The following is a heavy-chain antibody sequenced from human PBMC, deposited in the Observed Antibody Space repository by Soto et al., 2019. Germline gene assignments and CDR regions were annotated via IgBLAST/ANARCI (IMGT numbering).Heavy chain of an antibody. D-gene: IGHD3-10*01. V-gene: IGHV1-18*04. CDR3: AGVYRRWTSGD. J-gene: IGHJ4*02. CDR2: ISAYNGNT. Sequence: VASVKVSCKASGYTFTSYGISWVRQAPGQGLEWMGWISAYNGNTNYAQKLQGRVTMTTDTSTSTAYMELRSLRSDDTAVYYCAGVYRRWTSGDWGQGTLVTVSS. CDR1: GYTFTSYG.